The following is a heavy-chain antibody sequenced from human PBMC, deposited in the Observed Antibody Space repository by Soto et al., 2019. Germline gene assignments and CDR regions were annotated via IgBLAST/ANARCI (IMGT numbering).Heavy chain of an antibody. CDR1: GFTFSDYY. CDR3: ATGQYYYDSSGYYYS. V-gene: IGHV3-11*03. Sequence: GGSLRLSCAASGFTFSDYYMSWIRQAPGKGLEWVSYISSSSSYTNYADSVKGRFTISRDNAKNSLYLQMNSLRAEDTAVYYCATGQYYYDSSGYYYSWGQGTLVTVSS. CDR2: ISSSSSYT. D-gene: IGHD3-22*01. J-gene: IGHJ4*02.